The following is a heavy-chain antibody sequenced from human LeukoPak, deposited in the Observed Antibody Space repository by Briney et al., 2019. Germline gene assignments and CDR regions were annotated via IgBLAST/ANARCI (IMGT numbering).Heavy chain of an antibody. CDR3: ARYGLVEFRNAFQY. CDR1: GAXITTTNFW. CDR2: IHDRGSD. Sequence: SETLSRTCIVSGAXITTTNFWWTWIRQSPGRGLEWIGYIHDRGSDKYNPALESRATLSVDTSKNQFSLKLNSVTAADTAVYYCARYGLVEFRNAFQYWGQGILVSVSS. J-gene: IGHJ1*01. V-gene: IGHV4-61*01. D-gene: IGHD6-6*01.